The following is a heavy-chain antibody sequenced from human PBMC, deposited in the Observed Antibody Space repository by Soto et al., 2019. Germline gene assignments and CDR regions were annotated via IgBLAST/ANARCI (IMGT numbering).Heavy chain of an antibody. J-gene: IGHJ3*02. CDR1: GYTFTSYG. D-gene: IGHD2-8*01. CDR3: AREAPPVIVLMAEDAFDI. CDR2: INPSGGST. V-gene: IGHV1-46*01. Sequence: ASVQVSCKASGYTFTSYGISWVRQAPGQGLEWMGIINPSGGSTSYAQKFQGRVTMTRDTSTSTVYMELSSLRSEDTAVYYCAREAPPVIVLMAEDAFDIWGQGTMVTVSS.